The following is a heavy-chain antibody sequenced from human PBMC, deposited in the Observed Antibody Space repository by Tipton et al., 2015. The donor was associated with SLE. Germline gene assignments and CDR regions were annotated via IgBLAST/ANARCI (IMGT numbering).Heavy chain of an antibody. CDR1: GGSISSHY. CDR2: IYYSGST. CDR3: ARGSLSIGGASYYMDV. Sequence: TLSLTCTVSGGSISSHYWSWIRQHPGKGLEWIGYIYYSGSTYYNPSLKSRVTISVDTSKNQFSLKLNSVTAADTAVYYCARGSLSIGGASYYMDVWGKGTTVTVSS. V-gene: IGHV4-31*03. J-gene: IGHJ6*03. D-gene: IGHD1-26*01.